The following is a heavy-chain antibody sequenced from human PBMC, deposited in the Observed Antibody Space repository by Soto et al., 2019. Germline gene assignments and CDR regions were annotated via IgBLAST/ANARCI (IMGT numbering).Heavy chain of an antibody. Sequence: ASVKVSCKASGGTFSSYAISWVRQAPGQGLEWMGGIIPIFGTANYAQKFQGRVTITADESTSTAYMELSSLRSEDTAVYYCAWNNWNDDDPRSALYGMDVWGQGTTVTVSS. J-gene: IGHJ6*02. CDR3: AWNNWNDDDPRSALYGMDV. CDR1: GGTFSSYA. D-gene: IGHD1-20*01. V-gene: IGHV1-69*13. CDR2: IIPIFGTA.